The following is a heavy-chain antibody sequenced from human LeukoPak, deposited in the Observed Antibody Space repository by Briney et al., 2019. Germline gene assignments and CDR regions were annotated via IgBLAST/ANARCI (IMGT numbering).Heavy chain of an antibody. CDR2: ISAYNGNT. V-gene: IGHV1-18*01. Sequence: GASVKLSCKASGSTFTSYGISWVRQAPGQGLEWMGWISAYNGNTNHAHKLQGRVTITTDTPTSTAYMEMSSLRSQDTPVYYCGRVLAGRPLGDYGWGQGTLVTVSS. J-gene: IGHJ4*02. CDR3: GRVLAGRPLGDYG. CDR1: GSTFTSYG. D-gene: IGHD4-17*01.